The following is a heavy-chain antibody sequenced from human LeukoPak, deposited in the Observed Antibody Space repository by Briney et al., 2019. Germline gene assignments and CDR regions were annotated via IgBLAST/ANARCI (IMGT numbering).Heavy chain of an antibody. CDR1: GFTFSSYA. J-gene: IGHJ3*02. D-gene: IGHD5-12*01. CDR3: AKDRWGSGYDFLAFDI. CDR2: ISGSGGST. V-gene: IGHV3-23*01. Sequence: GGYLRLSCAASGFTFSSYAMSWVRQAPGRGLEWVSAISGSGGSTYYADSVKGRFTISRDNSKNTLYLQMNSLRAEDTAVYYCAKDRWGSGYDFLAFDIWGQGTMVTVSS.